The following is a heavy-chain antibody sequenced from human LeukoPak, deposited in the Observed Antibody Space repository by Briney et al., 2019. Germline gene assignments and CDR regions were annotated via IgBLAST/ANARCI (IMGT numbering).Heavy chain of an antibody. CDR1: GYTFTSYD. CDR3: ARRDGSSWSDADAFDI. J-gene: IGHJ3*02. V-gene: IGHV1-8*01. CDR2: MNPNSGNT. D-gene: IGHD6-13*01. Sequence: ASVKVSCKASGYTFTSYDINWVRQATGQGLEWMGWMNPNSGNTGYAQKFQGRVTMTRNTSISTAYMELSSLRSEDTAVYYCARRDGSSWSDADAFDIWGQGTMVTVSS.